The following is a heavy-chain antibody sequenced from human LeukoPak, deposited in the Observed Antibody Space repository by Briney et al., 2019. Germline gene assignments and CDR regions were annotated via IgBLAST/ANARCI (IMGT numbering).Heavy chain of an antibody. V-gene: IGHV4-61*05. CDR1: GGSISSNSYY. Sequence: SETLSLTCTVSGGSISSNSYYWGWIRQSPRKGLEWIAEISQNGDSNYNMSLKSRVTISLDKSKNQVSLKLNSVTAADTAVYYCARALGAFDIWGQGTMVTVSS. J-gene: IGHJ3*02. CDR2: ISQNGDS. CDR3: ARALGAFDI.